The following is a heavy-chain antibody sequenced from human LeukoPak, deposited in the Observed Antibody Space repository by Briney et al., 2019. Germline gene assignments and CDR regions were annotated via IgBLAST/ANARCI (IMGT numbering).Heavy chain of an antibody. CDR3: ATDLGSSRPNF. D-gene: IGHD6-13*01. V-gene: IGHV3-48*01. Sequence: PGGSLRLSCAASGFTFSFYSMNWVRQAPGKGLEWVSYISSSDNTIHYADSVKGRFTISRDNAKNSLYLQMNSLTAEDTAVYYCATDLGSSRPNFWGQGILVTVSS. CDR2: ISSSDNTI. J-gene: IGHJ4*02. CDR1: GFTFSFYS.